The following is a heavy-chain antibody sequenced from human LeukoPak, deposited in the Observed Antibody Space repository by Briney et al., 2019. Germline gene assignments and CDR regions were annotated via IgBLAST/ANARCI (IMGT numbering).Heavy chain of an antibody. CDR1: GGSISSSSYY. D-gene: IGHD3-22*01. CDR3: AISDSSGYHHFDY. Sequence: SETLSLTCTVSGGSISSSSYYWGWIRQPPGKGLEWIGSIYYSGSTYYNPSLKSRVTISVDTSKNQFSLKLSSVTAADTAVYYCAISDSSGYHHFDYWGQGTLVTVSS. V-gene: IGHV4-39*07. J-gene: IGHJ4*02. CDR2: IYYSGST.